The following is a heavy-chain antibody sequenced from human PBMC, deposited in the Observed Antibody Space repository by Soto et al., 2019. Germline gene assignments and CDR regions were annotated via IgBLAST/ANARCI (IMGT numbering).Heavy chain of an antibody. D-gene: IGHD2-2*01. J-gene: IGHJ6*02. Sequence: SETLSLTCAVYGGSFSGYYWCWIRQPPGKGLEWIGEINHSGSTNYNPSLKSRVTISVDTSKNQFSLKLSSVTAADTAVYYCARARDIVVVPAAYYYYGMDVWGQGTTVTVSS. CDR3: ARARDIVVVPAAYYYYGMDV. CDR2: INHSGST. CDR1: GGSFSGYY. V-gene: IGHV4-34*01.